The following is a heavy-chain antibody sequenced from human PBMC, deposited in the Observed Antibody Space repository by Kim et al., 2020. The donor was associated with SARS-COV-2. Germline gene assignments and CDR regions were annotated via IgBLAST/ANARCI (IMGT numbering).Heavy chain of an antibody. Sequence: ASVKVSCKASGYTFISYYMHWVRQAPGQGLEWMGIINPSGGSTSYAQKFQGRVTMTRDTSTSTVYMELSSLRSEDTAVYYCAGDGIAAGGTEYYYYYGMDVWGQGTTVTVSS. J-gene: IGHJ6*02. CDR1: GYTFISYY. V-gene: IGHV1-46*01. D-gene: IGHD6-13*01. CDR3: AGDGIAAGGTEYYYYYGMDV. CDR2: INPSGGST.